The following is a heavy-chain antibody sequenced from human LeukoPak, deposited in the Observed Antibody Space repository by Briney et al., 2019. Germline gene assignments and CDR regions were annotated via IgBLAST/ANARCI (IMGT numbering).Heavy chain of an antibody. J-gene: IGHJ4*02. CDR3: ARQYVSGQWYFDY. Sequence: GGSLRLSCAASGFTFSSYGMIWVRQAPGKGLEWVSGISGSGGSTYYADSVKGRFTISRDNSKNTLYLQMNSLIPEDTAVYYCARQYVSGQWYFDYWGQGTLVTVSS. V-gene: IGHV3-23*01. CDR1: GFTFSSYG. D-gene: IGHD6-19*01. CDR2: ISGSGGST.